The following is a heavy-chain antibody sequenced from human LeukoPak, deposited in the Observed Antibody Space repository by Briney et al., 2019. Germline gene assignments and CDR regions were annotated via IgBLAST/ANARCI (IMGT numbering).Heavy chain of an antibody. Sequence: GRSLRLSCAASGFTFSSYAMHWVRQAPGKGLEWVAVISYDGSNKYYADSVKGRFTISGDNSKNTLYLQMNSLRAEDTAVYYCARDGPRGYSYGMIDYWGQGTLVTVSS. CDR3: ARDGPRGYSYGMIDY. J-gene: IGHJ4*02. V-gene: IGHV3-30-3*01. CDR1: GFTFSSYA. D-gene: IGHD5-18*01. CDR2: ISYDGSNK.